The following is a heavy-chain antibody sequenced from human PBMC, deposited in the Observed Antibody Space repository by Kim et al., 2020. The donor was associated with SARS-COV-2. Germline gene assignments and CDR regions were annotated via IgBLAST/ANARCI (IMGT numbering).Heavy chain of an antibody. Sequence: GGSLRLSCAASGFTFSSYGMHWVRQAPGKGLEWVAVISYDGSNKYYADSVKGRFTISRDNSKNTLYLQMNSLRAEDTAVYYCAKDLTVWEPMGDGMDVWGQGTTVTVSS. CDR2: ISYDGSNK. CDR3: AKDLTVWEPMGDGMDV. V-gene: IGHV3-30*18. J-gene: IGHJ6*02. CDR1: GFTFSSYG. D-gene: IGHD1-26*01.